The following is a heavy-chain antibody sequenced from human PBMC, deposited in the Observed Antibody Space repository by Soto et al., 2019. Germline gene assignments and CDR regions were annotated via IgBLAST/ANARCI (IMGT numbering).Heavy chain of an antibody. CDR1: GLTFGDYA. Sequence: GGSLSLSCTACGLTFGDYAMSWVRQGQGTGQERVGFIRIKAYGGTTEYAASVKRRFTISSDASKSIAYLQMNRLKHENAAEYYWTHRMAPLDSWGQGTLVTVSS. CDR3: THRMAPLDS. CDR2: IRIKAYGGTT. J-gene: IGHJ4*02. V-gene: IGHV3-49*04.